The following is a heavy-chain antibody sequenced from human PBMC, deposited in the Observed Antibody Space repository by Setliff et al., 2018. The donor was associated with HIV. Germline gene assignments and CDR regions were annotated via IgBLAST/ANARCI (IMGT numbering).Heavy chain of an antibody. D-gene: IGHD4-17*01. V-gene: IGHV1-69*13. CDR2: FIPIFGTA. CDR1: GGTFSSYA. CDR3: AKDRDYGDRGDAFDI. Sequence: GASVKVSCKASGGTFSSYAISWVRQAPGQGLEWMGGFIPIFGTANYAQKFQGRVTITADESTSTAYMELSSLRSEDTAVYYCAKDRDYGDRGDAFDIWVQGTMVTVSS. J-gene: IGHJ3*02.